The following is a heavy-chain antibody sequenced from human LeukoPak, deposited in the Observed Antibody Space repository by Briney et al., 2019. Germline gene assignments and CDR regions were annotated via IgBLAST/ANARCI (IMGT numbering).Heavy chain of an antibody. Sequence: KTSETLSLTCTVSGDSISSSYWSWIRQPPGKGLEWIGYIYYSGSTNYNPSLKSRVTISVDTSKNQFSLKLSSVTAADTAVYYCARGKEHLANGWFDPWGQGTLVTVSS. V-gene: IGHV4-59*01. D-gene: IGHD1-26*01. CDR3: ARGKEHLANGWFDP. J-gene: IGHJ5*02. CDR2: IYYSGST. CDR1: GDSISSSY.